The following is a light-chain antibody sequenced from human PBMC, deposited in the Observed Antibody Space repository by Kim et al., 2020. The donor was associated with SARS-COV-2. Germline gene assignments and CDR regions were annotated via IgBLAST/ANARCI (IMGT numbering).Light chain of an antibody. V-gene: IGKV3-15*01. J-gene: IGKJ4*01. CDR3: QQYNNWPIT. CDR2: GAS. CDR1: QSVRAS. Sequence: EIVMTQSPATLSVSPGERATLSCRASQSVRASIAWYQQKPGRAPRVLIFGASTRATGIPARFSGSAYGTEFTLTIASLQSEDVAVYYCQQYNNWPITFGGGTKVDIK.